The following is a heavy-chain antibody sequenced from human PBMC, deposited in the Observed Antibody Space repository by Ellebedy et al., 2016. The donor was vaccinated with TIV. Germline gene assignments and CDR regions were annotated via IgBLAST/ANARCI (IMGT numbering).Heavy chain of an antibody. CDR1: GFTVSSNY. CDR3: ARDKRWDIVAFLDI. D-gene: IGHD5-12*01. V-gene: IGHV3-53*01. J-gene: IGHJ3*02. Sequence: GGSLRLXXAASGFTVSSNYMSWVRQAPGKGLEWVSAISGSGGSTYYADSVKGRFTISRDNSKNTLYLQMNSLRAEDTAVYYCARDKRWDIVAFLDIWGQGTMVTVSS. CDR2: ISGSGGST.